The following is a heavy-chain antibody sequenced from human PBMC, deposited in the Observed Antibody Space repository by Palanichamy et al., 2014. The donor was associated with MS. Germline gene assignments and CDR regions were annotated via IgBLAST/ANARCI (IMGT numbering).Heavy chain of an antibody. D-gene: IGHD2-2*01. CDR2: ISGSGGST. V-gene: IGHV3-23*01. J-gene: IGHJ6*02. CDR3: AKERDGDIVVVPARYGMDV. CDR1: GFTFSSYA. Sequence: EVQLLEVWGRAWYSLGGPVRLSCAASGFTFSSYATRLGPARRPGKGLEWVSAISGSGGSTYYADSVKGRFTISRDNSKNTLYLQMNSLRAEDTAVYYCAKERDGDIVVVPARYGMDVWGQGTTVTVSS.